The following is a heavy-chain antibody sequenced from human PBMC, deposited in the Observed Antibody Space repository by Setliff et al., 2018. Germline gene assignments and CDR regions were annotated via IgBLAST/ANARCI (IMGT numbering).Heavy chain of an antibody. Sequence: PSETLSLTCAVYDGSFSDYYWSWIRQPPGKGLEWIGEINHYGSTKYKSSLKSRVTISVDTPKNQFSLKVTSVTAADTAIYSCARDPHLTGGLDRWGQGTLVTVSS. V-gene: IGHV4-34*01. CDR2: INHYGST. D-gene: IGHD3-9*01. CDR3: ARDPHLTGGLDR. J-gene: IGHJ5*02. CDR1: DGSFSDYY.